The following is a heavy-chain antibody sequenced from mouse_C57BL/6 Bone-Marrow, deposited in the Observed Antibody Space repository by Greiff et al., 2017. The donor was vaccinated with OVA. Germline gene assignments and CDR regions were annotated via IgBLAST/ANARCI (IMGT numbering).Heavy chain of an antibody. Sequence: VQLQQPGAELVKPGASVKLSCKASGYTFTSYWLHWLKRRPGQGLEWIGMLLPKSGSTTYNGKFKSKATLTVDKSSSTAYMQLSSLTSEDSAVYYCARSRYWGQGTSVTVSS. V-gene: IGHV1-64*01. J-gene: IGHJ4*01. CDR3: ARSRY. CDR2: LLPKSGST. CDR1: GYTFTSYW. D-gene: IGHD1-1*01.